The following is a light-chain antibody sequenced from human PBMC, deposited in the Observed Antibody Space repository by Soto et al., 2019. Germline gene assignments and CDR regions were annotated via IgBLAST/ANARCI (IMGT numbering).Light chain of an antibody. V-gene: IGKV3-20*01. CDR3: QQYGSSPRT. J-gene: IGKJ1*01. CDR1: QSVSSSY. CDR2: GAS. Sequence: EIVLTQSPATLSLSPGERATLSCRASQSVSSSYLAWYQQKPRQAPRLLIYGASSRATGIPDRFSGSGSGTDFTLTISRLEPEDFAVYYCQQYGSSPRTFGQGTKVDIK.